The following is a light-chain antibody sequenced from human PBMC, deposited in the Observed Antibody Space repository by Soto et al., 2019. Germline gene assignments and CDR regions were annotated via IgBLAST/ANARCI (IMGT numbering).Light chain of an antibody. J-gene: IGKJ1*01. Sequence: DIQMTQSPSTLSASVGDRVTITCRASQSIGTWLAWYQQKPGQAPKLLIYDASSLESGVPSRFSGSGSGTEFTLTISSMQPDDFATFYCQQYNGYSRTFGQGTKVDIK. V-gene: IGKV1-5*01. CDR1: QSIGTW. CDR2: DAS. CDR3: QQYNGYSRT.